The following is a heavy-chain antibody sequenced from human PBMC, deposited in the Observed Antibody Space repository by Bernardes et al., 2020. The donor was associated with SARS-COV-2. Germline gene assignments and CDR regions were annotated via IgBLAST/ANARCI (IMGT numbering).Heavy chain of an antibody. CDR1: GFTFRGFG. V-gene: IGHV3-30*03. CDR2: ISHDGLDE. Sequence: GGSLRLSCAVSGFTFRGFGMHWVRQAPGKGLEWMAHISHDGLDEFYADSVRGRFTISRDNSKNSLYLEMNSLKTEDTAVYYCTRGRGPGYFSDYWGQGTLVTVSS. J-gene: IGHJ4*02. D-gene: IGHD3-10*01. CDR3: TRGRGPGYFSDY.